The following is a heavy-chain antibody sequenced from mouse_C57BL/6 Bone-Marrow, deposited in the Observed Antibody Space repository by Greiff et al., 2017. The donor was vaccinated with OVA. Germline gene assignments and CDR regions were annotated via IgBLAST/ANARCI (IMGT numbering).Heavy chain of an antibody. Sequence: VQRVESGAELARPGASVKLSCKASGYTFTSYGIRWVKQRTGQGLEWIGEIYPRSGNTYYNEKFKGKATLTADKSSSTAYMELRSLTSEDSAVYFCARITTVVAPGYWYFDVWGTGTTVTVSS. D-gene: IGHD1-1*01. CDR3: ARITTVVAPGYWYFDV. V-gene: IGHV1-81*01. CDR1: GYTFTSYG. CDR2: IYPRSGNT. J-gene: IGHJ1*03.